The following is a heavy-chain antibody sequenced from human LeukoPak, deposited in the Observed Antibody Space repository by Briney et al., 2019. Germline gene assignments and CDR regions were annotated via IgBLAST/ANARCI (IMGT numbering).Heavy chain of an antibody. CDR1: GYTFTSYA. CDR3: ARVYAAMTITPFDP. V-gene: IGHV1-69*05. Sequence: ASVKVSCKASGYTFTSYAISWVRQAPGQGLEWMGGIIPIFGTANYAQKFQGRVTITTDESTSTAYMELSSLRSEDTAVYYCARVYAAMTITPFDPWGQGTLVTVSS. CDR2: IIPIFGTA. J-gene: IGHJ5*02. D-gene: IGHD1-14*01.